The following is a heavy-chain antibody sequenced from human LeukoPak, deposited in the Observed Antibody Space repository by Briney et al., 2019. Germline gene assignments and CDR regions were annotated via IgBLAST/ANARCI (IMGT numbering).Heavy chain of an antibody. D-gene: IGHD3-16*01. CDR3: ARDPTWGSRRRENY. J-gene: IGHJ4*02. CDR2: INPNSGGT. Sequence: ASVKVSCKASGYTFTGYYMHWVRQAPGQGLEWMGRINPNSGGTNYAQKFQGRVTMTRDTSISTAYMEPSRLRSDDTAVYYCARDPTWGSRRRENYWGQGTLVTVSS. CDR1: GYTFTGYY. V-gene: IGHV1-2*06.